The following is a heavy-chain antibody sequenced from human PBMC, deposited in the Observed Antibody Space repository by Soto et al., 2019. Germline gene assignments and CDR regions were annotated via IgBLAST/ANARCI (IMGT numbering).Heavy chain of an antibody. V-gene: IGHV3-7*01. Sequence: GGSLRLSCAASGFTFSSYWMSWVRQAPGKGLEWVANIKQDGSEKYYVDSVKGRFTISRDNAKNLLYLQMNSLRAEDTAVYYCARDLWDILTGYSYDAFDIWGQGTMVTVSS. J-gene: IGHJ3*02. CDR3: ARDLWDILTGYSYDAFDI. CDR1: GFTFSSYW. CDR2: IKQDGSEK. D-gene: IGHD3-9*01.